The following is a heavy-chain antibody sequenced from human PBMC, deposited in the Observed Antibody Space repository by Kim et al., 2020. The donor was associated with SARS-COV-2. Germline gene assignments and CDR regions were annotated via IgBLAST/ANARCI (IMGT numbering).Heavy chain of an antibody. J-gene: IGHJ6*02. Sequence: GGSLRLSCAASGFTFSSYGMHWVRQAPGKGLEWVAVISYDGSNKYYADSVKGRFTISRDNSKNTLYLQMNSLRAEDTAVYYCASRAVLPAANVDVWGQGT. CDR2: ISYDGSNK. CDR1: GFTFSSYG. V-gene: IGHV3-30*03. CDR3: ASRAVLPAANVDV. D-gene: IGHD2-2*01.